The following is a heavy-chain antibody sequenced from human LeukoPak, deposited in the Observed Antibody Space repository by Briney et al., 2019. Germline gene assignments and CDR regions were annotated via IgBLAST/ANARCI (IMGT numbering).Heavy chain of an antibody. CDR2: IYYSGST. CDR1: GGSISSSSYY. J-gene: IGHJ4*02. Sequence: SEALSLTCTVSGGSISSSSYYWGWIRQPPGKGLEWIGSIYYSGSTYYNPSLKSRVTISVDTSKNQFSLKLSSVTAADTAVYYCARRFGVVIPAWDYWGQGTLVTVSS. V-gene: IGHV4-39*01. D-gene: IGHD3-3*01. CDR3: ARRFGVVIPAWDY.